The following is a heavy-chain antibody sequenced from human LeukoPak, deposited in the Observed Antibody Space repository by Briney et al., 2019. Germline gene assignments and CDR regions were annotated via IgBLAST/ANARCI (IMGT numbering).Heavy chain of an antibody. CDR1: GYTFTSYG. J-gene: IGHJ6*02. CDR2: ISAYNGNT. V-gene: IGHV1-18*01. Sequence: ASVKVSCKASGYTFTSYGISWVRQAPGQGLEWMGWISAYNGNTNYAQKLQGRVTMTTDTSTSTAYMELRSLRSDDTAVYYCARVDGYSGYDSPYYYYYGMDVWGQGTTVTVSS. D-gene: IGHD5-12*01. CDR3: ARVDGYSGYDSPYYYYYGMDV.